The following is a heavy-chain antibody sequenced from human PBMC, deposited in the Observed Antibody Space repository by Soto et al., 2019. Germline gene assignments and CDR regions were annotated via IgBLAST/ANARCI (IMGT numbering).Heavy chain of an antibody. CDR1: GFTFSYYE. CDR2: ISHTDRLT. D-gene: IGHD6-13*01. Sequence: VQLAESGGDLVQPGGSLRLSCVGSGFTFSYYEMNWVRQAPGKGLERVAFISHTDRLTHYPDSVKGRFTISRDNATNSLYLQMTSLRVEDTGVYYCARDTGRASADLWGQGTLVSVSS. CDR3: ARDTGRASADL. J-gene: IGHJ5*02. V-gene: IGHV3-48*03.